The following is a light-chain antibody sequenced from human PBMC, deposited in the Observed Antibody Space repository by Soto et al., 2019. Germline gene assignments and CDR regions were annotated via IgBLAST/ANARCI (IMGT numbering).Light chain of an antibody. CDR1: QSVSSN. Sequence: EIVMTQSPATLSVSPGERATLSCRASQSVSSNLAWYQQKLGQAPRLLIYGASTRATGIPARFSGSGSGTDFTLTISSLQSEDFAVYHCQQYNKWPLWTFGQGTKVEIK. V-gene: IGKV3-15*01. CDR2: GAS. CDR3: QQYNKWPLWT. J-gene: IGKJ1*01.